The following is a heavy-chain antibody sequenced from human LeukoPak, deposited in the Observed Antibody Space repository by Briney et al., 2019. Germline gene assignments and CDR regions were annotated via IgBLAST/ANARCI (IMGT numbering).Heavy chain of an antibody. Sequence: ASVKVSCKASGYIFTNCGISWVRQAPGQGLEWMGWISAYNGHTNYAQNFQGRVTMTRDTSTSTVYMELRSLRSDDTAVYYCARDPTHRRNYDSSGYQIVPAFWGQGTLVTVSS. J-gene: IGHJ4*02. CDR3: ARDPTHRRNYDSSGYQIVPAF. D-gene: IGHD3-22*01. CDR1: GYIFTNCG. CDR2: ISAYNGHT. V-gene: IGHV1-18*01.